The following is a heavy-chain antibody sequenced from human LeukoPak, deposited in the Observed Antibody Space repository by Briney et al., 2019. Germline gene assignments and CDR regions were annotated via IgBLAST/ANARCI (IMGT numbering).Heavy chain of an antibody. V-gene: IGHV3-33*01. J-gene: IGHJ4*02. CDR3: ARFLYSSGLDY. CDR1: GFTFSSYG. D-gene: IGHD6-19*01. Sequence: QSGKSLRLSCAASGFTFSSYGMHWVRQAPGKGLEWVAVIWYDGSNKYYADSVKGRFTISRDNSKNTLSLQMNSLRAEDTAVYYCARFLYSSGLDYWGQGTQVTVSS. CDR2: IWYDGSNK.